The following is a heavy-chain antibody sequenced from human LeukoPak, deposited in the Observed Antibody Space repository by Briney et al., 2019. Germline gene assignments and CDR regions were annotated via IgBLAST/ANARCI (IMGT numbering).Heavy chain of an antibody. D-gene: IGHD3-22*01. J-gene: IGHJ4*02. V-gene: IGHV3-23*01. Sequence: GGSLRLSCAASGFTVTVNYMSWVRQAPGKGLEWVSAISGSGGSTYYADSVKGRFTISRDNSKNTLYLQMNSLRAEDTAVYYCAKFDDSSGYFDYWGQGTLVTVSS. CDR1: GFTVTVNY. CDR2: ISGSGGST. CDR3: AKFDDSSGYFDY.